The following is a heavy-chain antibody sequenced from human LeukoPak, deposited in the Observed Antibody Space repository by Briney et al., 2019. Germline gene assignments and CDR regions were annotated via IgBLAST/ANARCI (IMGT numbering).Heavy chain of an antibody. D-gene: IGHD6-19*01. CDR3: ATLAVDYYFDY. CDR2: IKQDGSEK. CDR1: GYTFSSYW. V-gene: IGHV3-7*01. J-gene: IGHJ4*02. Sequence: GGSLRLSCAASGYTFSSYWMSWVRQAPGKGLEWVANIKQDGSEKYYVDSVKGRFTISRDNAKNSLYLQMNSPRAEDTAVYYCATLAVDYYFDYWGQGTLVTVSS.